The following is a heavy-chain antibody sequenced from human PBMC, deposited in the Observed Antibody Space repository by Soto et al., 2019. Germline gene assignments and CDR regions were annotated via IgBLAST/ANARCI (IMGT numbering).Heavy chain of an antibody. D-gene: IGHD3-10*01. CDR2: ISWDGGST. Sequence: GGSLRLSCAASGFTFDDYTMHWVRQAPGKGLEWVSLISWDGGSTYYADSVKGRFTISRDNSKNSLYLQMNSLRTEDTALYYCAKARMVRGVAKKYYGMDVWGQGTTVTVSS. J-gene: IGHJ6*02. CDR1: GFTFDDYT. CDR3: AKARMVRGVAKKYYGMDV. V-gene: IGHV3-43*01.